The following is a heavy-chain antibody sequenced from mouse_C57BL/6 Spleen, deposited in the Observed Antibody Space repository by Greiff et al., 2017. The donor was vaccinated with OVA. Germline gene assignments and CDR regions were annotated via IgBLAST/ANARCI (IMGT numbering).Heavy chain of an antibody. CDR3: TAQATERFAY. CDR2: IDPETGGT. J-gene: IGHJ3*01. V-gene: IGHV1-15*01. CDR1: GYTFTDYE. D-gene: IGHD3-2*02. Sequence: VQLQQSGAELVRPGASVTLSCKASGYTFTDYEMHWVKQTPVHGLEWIGAIDPETGGTAYNQKFKGKAILTADKSSSTAYMELRSLTSEDSAVYYCTAQATERFAYWGQGTLVTVSA.